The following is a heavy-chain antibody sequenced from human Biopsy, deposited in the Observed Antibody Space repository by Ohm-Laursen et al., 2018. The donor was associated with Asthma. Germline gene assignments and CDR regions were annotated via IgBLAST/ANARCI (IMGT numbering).Heavy chain of an antibody. D-gene: IGHD4-17*01. J-gene: IGHJ4*02. CDR3: ASDFPKDYVRYNFQF. Sequence: ATVKVSCKISGYSLTDLSMHWVRQAPGQGLEWMGGHDHEEGGTVNARRFQGRVTMTEDTSTDTAYMELSSLSSDDTAVYYCASDFPKDYVRYNFQFWGQGTLVTVSS. CDR2: HDHEEGGT. CDR1: GYSLTDLS. V-gene: IGHV1-24*01.